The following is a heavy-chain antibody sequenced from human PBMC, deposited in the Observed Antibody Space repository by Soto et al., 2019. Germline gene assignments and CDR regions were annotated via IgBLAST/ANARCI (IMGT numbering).Heavy chain of an antibody. CDR1: GFTFSSYG. Sequence: AGSLRLSCAASGFTFSSYGMHWVRQAPGKGLEWVAVISYDGSNKYYADSVKGRFTISRDNSKNTLYLQMNSLRAEDTAVYYCAKGLWFGTLPAYFDYWGQGTLVTVSS. CDR3: AKGLWFGTLPAYFDY. D-gene: IGHD3-10*01. J-gene: IGHJ4*02. CDR2: ISYDGSNK. V-gene: IGHV3-30*18.